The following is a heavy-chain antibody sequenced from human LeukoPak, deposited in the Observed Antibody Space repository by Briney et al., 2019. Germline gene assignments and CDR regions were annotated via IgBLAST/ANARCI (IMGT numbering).Heavy chain of an antibody. J-gene: IGHJ4*02. Sequence: GGSLRLSCAASGFTFSSYHINWVRQAPGKGLEWVSSISSNSDYIYYADSVKGRFTISRDNAKNSLYLQMNSLRAEDTAVYYCVGDTLGDYSSSWYGYWGQGTLVTVSS. CDR3: VGDTLGDYSSSWYGY. CDR1: GFTFSSYH. CDR2: ISSNSDYI. D-gene: IGHD6-13*01. V-gene: IGHV3-21*04.